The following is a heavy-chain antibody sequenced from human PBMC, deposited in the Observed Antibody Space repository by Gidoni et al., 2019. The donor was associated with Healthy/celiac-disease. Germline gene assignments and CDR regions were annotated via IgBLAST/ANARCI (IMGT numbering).Heavy chain of an antibody. Sequence: QVQLQESGPGLVKPSGTLSLTCAVSGGSISSSNWWSWVRQPPGKGLEWIGERYHRGSTNYNPSLKSRVTISVDKSKNQFALKLSSVTAADTAGYYCARDHPFLDYYYGMDVWGQGTTVTVSS. D-gene: IGHD3-3*01. V-gene: IGHV4-4*02. CDR1: GGSISSSNW. CDR3: ARDHPFLDYYYGMDV. CDR2: RYHRGST. J-gene: IGHJ6*02.